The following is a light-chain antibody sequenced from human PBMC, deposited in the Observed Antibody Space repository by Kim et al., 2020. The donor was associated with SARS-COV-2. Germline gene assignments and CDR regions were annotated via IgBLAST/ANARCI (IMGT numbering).Light chain of an antibody. CDR2: QDS. J-gene: IGLJ3*02. CDR3: QAWDSSTGVV. V-gene: IGLV3-1*01. CDR1: KLGDKY. Sequence: SYELTQPPSVSVSPGQTASITCSGYKLGDKYACWYQQKAGQSPVLVIYQDSKRPSGIPERFSGSNSGNTATLTISGTQAMDEADYYCQAWDSSTGVVFGG.